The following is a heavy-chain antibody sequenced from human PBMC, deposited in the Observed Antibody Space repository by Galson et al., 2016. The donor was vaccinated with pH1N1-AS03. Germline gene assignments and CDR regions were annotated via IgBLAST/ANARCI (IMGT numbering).Heavy chain of an antibody. D-gene: IGHD5-24*01. J-gene: IGHJ4*02. CDR3: ARQVRDGYNDYFEY. V-gene: IGHV5-51*01. Sequence: QSGAEVKKPGESLKISCKTSGYIFTSYWVAWVRHMPGKGLEWMGIIYPGDSDTRYSPSFQGQVTISADRSINTAYLQWSSLMASDTDIYYCARQVRDGYNDYFEYWGQGILVTVSS. CDR1: GYIFTSYW. CDR2: IYPGDSDT.